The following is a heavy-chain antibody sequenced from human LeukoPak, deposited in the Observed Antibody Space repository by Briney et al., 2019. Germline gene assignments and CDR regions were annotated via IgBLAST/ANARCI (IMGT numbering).Heavy chain of an antibody. J-gene: IGHJ4*02. V-gene: IGHV3-23*01. CDR2: ISGSGGST. Sequence: PGGTLRLSCAASGFTFSSYGMSWVRQAPGKGLEWVSAISGSGGSTYCADSVKGRFTISRDNSKNTLYLQMNSLRAEDTAVYYCADFLRLGYDSSGRWGQGTLVTVSS. CDR3: ADFLRLGYDSSGR. CDR1: GFTFSSYG. D-gene: IGHD3-22*01.